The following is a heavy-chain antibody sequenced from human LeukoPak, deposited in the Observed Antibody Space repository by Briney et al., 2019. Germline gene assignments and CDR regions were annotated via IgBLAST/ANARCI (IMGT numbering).Heavy chain of an antibody. CDR2: IRYDGSNK. J-gene: IGHJ4*02. CDR1: GFTFSSYA. D-gene: IGHD6-6*01. CDR3: AKAIHSSSSGVVDY. V-gene: IGHV3-30*02. Sequence: PGGSLRLSCAASGFTFSSYAMHRVRQAPGKGLEWVTFIRYDGSNKYYAESVKGRFTISRDNSKNTLYLQMSSLRAEDTAVYYCAKAIHSSSSGVVDYWGQGTLVTVSS.